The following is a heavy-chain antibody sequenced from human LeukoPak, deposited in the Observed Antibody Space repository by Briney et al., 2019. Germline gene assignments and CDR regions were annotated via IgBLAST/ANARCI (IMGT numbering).Heavy chain of an antibody. J-gene: IGHJ4*02. D-gene: IGHD3-22*01. Sequence: GGSLRLSCAASGFTVSSNYMSWVRHAPGKGREWVSVIYSGGSTYYADSVKGRFTISRDNSKNTLYLQMSSLRAEDTAVYYCARRYDTSFSFDYWGQGTLVTVSS. CDR2: IYSGGST. CDR3: ARRYDTSFSFDY. CDR1: GFTVSSNY. V-gene: IGHV3-53*01.